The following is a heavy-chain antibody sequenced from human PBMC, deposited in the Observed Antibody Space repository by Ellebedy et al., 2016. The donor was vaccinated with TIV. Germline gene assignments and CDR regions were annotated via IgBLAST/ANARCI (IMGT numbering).Heavy chain of an antibody. Sequence: GESLKISXAASGFTFSDYDMHWVRQAPGKGLEWISYISSGSSTIFYADSVKGRFTISRDNAKNSLYLQMNSLRAEDTAVYYCARGVDYGFDYWGQGTLVTVSS. CDR2: ISSGSSTI. CDR1: GFTFSDYD. J-gene: IGHJ4*02. CDR3: ARGVDYGFDY. D-gene: IGHD4-17*01. V-gene: IGHV3-48*04.